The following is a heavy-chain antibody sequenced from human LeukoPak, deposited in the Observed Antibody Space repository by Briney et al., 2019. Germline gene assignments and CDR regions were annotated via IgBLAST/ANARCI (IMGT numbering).Heavy chain of an antibody. J-gene: IGHJ3*02. CDR1: GGSFSSGSYY. V-gene: IGHV4-61*01. CDR2: IYYSGST. Sequence: SETLSLTCTVSGGSFSSGSYYWGWIRQPPGTGLEGIGYIYYSGSTNYNPSLKSRVTISVDTSKNQFSLKLSSVTAADTAVYYCAAGGSGSYPYDAFDIWGQGTMVTVSS. D-gene: IGHD3-10*01. CDR3: AAGGSGSYPYDAFDI.